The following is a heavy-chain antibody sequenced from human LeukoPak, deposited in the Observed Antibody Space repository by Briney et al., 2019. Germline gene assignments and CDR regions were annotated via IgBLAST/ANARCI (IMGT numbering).Heavy chain of an antibody. J-gene: IGHJ4*02. CDR2: IKEDGSIR. Sequence: GGSLTLSCVASGFTFSSYWMTWVRQAPGKGLEWLANIKEDGSIRYYLDSVRGRFTISRDNAKTSVYLQLNSLRADDTAVYYCARDVWTGVAVSDYWGQGTLVTVSS. CDR3: ARDVWTGVAVSDY. V-gene: IGHV3-7*01. D-gene: IGHD6-19*01. CDR1: GFTFSSYW.